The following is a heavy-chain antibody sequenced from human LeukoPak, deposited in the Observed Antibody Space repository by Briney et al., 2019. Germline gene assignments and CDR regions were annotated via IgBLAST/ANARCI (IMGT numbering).Heavy chain of an antibody. CDR3: AKDIDGASPFYYYYGMDV. CDR1: GFTFDDYA. CDR2: ISGDGGST. V-gene: IGHV3-43*02. D-gene: IGHD4/OR15-4a*01. Sequence: GGSLRLSCAASGFTFDDYAMHWVRQAPGKGLEWVSLISGDGGSTYYADSVKGRFTISRDNSKNSLYLQMNGLRTEDTALYYCAKDIDGASPFYYYYGMDVWGQGTTVTVSS. J-gene: IGHJ6*02.